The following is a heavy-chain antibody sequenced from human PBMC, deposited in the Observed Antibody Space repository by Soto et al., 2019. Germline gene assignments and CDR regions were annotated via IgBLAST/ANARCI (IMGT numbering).Heavy chain of an antibody. J-gene: IGHJ4*02. CDR3: AKWNGYGDY. D-gene: IGHD1-1*01. Sequence: EVQLLESGGGLVQPGGSLRLSCAVSGFSFSTYGVTWVRQAPGKGLEWVSGVSGGSGVTHDADSVKGRFTITGDNSKNTVYLHMNSPRVEDTAVYYCAKWNGYGDYWGQGTLVTVSS. V-gene: IGHV3-23*01. CDR2: VSGGSGVT. CDR1: GFSFSTYG.